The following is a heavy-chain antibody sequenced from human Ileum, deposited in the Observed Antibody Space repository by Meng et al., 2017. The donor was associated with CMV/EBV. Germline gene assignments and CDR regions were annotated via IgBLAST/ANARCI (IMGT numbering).Heavy chain of an antibody. CDR1: GFTLSNYA. D-gene: IGHD3-10*01. CDR2: VSSDGSFE. CDR3: ARGTGPGSYLVDY. V-gene: IGHV3-30*09. Sequence: SLKISCVTSGFTLSNYAIHWVRQAPGKGLEWVAIVSSDGSFEYYADSVKGRFAISRDNSKNTVFLQMNSLRLDDTAMYYCARGTGPGSYLVDYWGQGTLVTVSS. J-gene: IGHJ4*02.